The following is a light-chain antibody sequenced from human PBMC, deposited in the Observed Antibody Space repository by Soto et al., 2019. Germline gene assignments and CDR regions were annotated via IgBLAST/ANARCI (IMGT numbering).Light chain of an antibody. CDR2: GNN. V-gene: IGLV1-40*01. Sequence: QSVLTQPPSVSGAPGQRVTISCTGSSSNIGAGYDVHWYQQLPGTAPKLLIYGNNNRPSGVPDRFSGSKSATSDSLAITGLQAEHEADYYCQSYESSLSGWVFGGGTQLTVL. CDR1: SSNIGAGYD. CDR3: QSYESSLSGWV. J-gene: IGLJ3*02.